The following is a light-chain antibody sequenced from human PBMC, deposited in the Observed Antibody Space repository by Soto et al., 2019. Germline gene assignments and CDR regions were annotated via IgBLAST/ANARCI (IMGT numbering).Light chain of an antibody. V-gene: IGLV4-69*01. CDR1: SGHSRYA. CDR2: ANSDGSH. Sequence: QPVLTQSPSASASRGASVKLTCTLSSGHSRYAIAWHQQQPEKGPRYLMKANSDGSHNKGDGIPDRFSGSSSGAERYLTISSLQSEDEADYYCQTWGTGIRVFGGGTKLTVL. J-gene: IGLJ3*02. CDR3: QTWGTGIRV.